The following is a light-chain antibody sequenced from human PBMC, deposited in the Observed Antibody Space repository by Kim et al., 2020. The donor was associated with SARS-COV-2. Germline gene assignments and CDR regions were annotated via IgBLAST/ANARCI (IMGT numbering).Light chain of an antibody. J-gene: IGKJ1*01. CDR2: GAS. CDR3: QQYNNGPTWT. CDR1: QSVSSN. V-gene: IGKV3-15*01. Sequence: EIVMTQSPATLSVSPGERATLSCRASQSVSSNLAWYQQKPGQAPRLLIYGASTRATGIPARFSGSGSGTEFTLTISSLQSEDFAVYYCQQYNNGPTWTFSQGTKVDIK.